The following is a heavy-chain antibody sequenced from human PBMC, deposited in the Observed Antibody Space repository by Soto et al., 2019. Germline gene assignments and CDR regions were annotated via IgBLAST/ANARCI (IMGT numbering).Heavy chain of an antibody. CDR1: GFSFSSYA. Sequence: GGSLRLSCAASGFSFSSYAMSWVRQAPGKGLEWVSAISGGGGSTYYADSVKGRFTISRANAKNTLYLQMNSLRAEDTAVYYCAKEGGFGTMGVCKHSFDNWGQGTLVTVSS. CDR3: AKEGGFGTMGVCKHSFDN. J-gene: IGHJ4*02. D-gene: IGHD2-8*01. V-gene: IGHV3-23*01. CDR2: ISGGGGST.